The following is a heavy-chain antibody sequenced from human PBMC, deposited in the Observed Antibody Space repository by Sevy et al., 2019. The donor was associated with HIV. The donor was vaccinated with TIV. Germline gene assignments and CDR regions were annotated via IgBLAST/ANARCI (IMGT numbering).Heavy chain of an antibody. CDR3: AKGNSGSFDY. V-gene: IGHV3-7*01. Sequence: GGSLRLSCAASGFSFSNYWMHWVRQAPGKGLEWVANIKQDESERYYVASVKGRCTISRDNAKNSVYLEMNSLRPDDTAIYYCAKGNSGSFDYWGQGTLVTVSS. D-gene: IGHD3-10*01. CDR2: IKQDESER. J-gene: IGHJ4*02. CDR1: GFSFSNYW.